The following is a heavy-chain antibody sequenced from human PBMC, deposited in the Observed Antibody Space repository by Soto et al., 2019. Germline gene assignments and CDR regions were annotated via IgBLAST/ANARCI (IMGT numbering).Heavy chain of an antibody. CDR3: ARGPLYYYDISGYYYFDY. Sequence: ASVKVSCKTSGYIFTNFGISWVRQAPGQGLEWMGWLSAYSGDTNYVQNLQGRVTMTTDTSTGTAYMELRSLRSDDTAVYYCARGPLYYYDISGYYYFDYWGQGTLVTVSS. J-gene: IGHJ4*02. D-gene: IGHD3-22*01. CDR2: LSAYSGDT. V-gene: IGHV1-18*01. CDR1: GYIFTNFG.